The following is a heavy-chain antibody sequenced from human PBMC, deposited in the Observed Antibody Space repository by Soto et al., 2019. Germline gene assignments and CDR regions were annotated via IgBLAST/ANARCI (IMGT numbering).Heavy chain of an antibody. CDR3: ARDTGYCSGGSCYYFDY. D-gene: IGHD2-15*01. CDR1: GFTFSSYA. J-gene: IGHJ4*02. CDR2: ISYDGSNK. V-gene: IGHV3-30-3*01. Sequence: QVQLVESGGGVVQPGRSLRLSCAASGFTFSSYAMHWVRQAPGKGQEWVAVISYDGSNKYYADSVKGRFTISRDNSKNTLYLQMNSLRAEDTAVYSCARDTGYCSGGSCYYFDYWGQGTLVTVSS.